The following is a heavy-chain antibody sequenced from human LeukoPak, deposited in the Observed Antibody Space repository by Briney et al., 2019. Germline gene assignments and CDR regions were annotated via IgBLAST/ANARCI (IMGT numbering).Heavy chain of an antibody. V-gene: IGHV1-2*06. J-gene: IGHJ6*02. CDR1: GYTFTGYY. D-gene: IGHD2-2*01. Sequence: GASVKVSCTASGYTFTGYYMHWVRQAPGQGLEWMGRINPNSGGTNYAQKFQGRVTMTRDTSISTAYMELSRLRSDDTAVYYCAREKVRQSGMDVWGQGTTVTVSS. CDR2: INPNSGGT. CDR3: AREKVRQSGMDV.